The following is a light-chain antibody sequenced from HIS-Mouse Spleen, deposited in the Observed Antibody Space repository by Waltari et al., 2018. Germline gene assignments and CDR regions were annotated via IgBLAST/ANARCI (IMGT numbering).Light chain of an antibody. CDR3: MQALQTPFT. Sequence: DIVMTQSPLSLPVTPGEPASISCRSSQSLLHRNGYNYLDWYLQNPGQSPQLLIYLGSNRASGVPDRFSGSGSGTDFTLKISRVEAEDVGVYYCMQALQTPFTFGPGTKVDIK. V-gene: IGKV2-28*01. CDR1: QSLLHRNGYNY. J-gene: IGKJ3*01. CDR2: LGS.